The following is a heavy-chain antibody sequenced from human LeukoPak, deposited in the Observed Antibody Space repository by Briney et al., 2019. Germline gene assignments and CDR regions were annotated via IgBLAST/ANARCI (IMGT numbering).Heavy chain of an antibody. V-gene: IGHV3-23*01. CDR3: AKDPAWPERDY. D-gene: IGHD1-14*01. Sequence: GGSLRLSCAASGFTFSSYAMSWVRQAPGKGLEWVSAISGSGGSTYCADSVNGRFTISRDNSKNTLYLQMNSLRAEDTAVYYCAKDPAWPERDYWGQGTLVTVSS. CDR2: ISGSGGST. CDR1: GFTFSSYA. J-gene: IGHJ4*02.